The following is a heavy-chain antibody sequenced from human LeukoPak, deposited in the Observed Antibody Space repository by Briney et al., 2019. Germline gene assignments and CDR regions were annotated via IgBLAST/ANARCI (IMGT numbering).Heavy chain of an antibody. CDR3: ATYCSSPSCYLMDV. CDR1: GFTFSSYA. CDR2: ISYDGSNK. V-gene: IGHV3-30-3*01. Sequence: PGGSLRLSCAASGFTFSSYAMHWVRQAPGKGLEWVAVISYDGSNKYYADSVKGRFTISRDNSKNTLYLQMNSLRAEDTAVYYCATYCSSPSCYLMDVWGKGTTVTVSS. D-gene: IGHD2-2*01. J-gene: IGHJ6*03.